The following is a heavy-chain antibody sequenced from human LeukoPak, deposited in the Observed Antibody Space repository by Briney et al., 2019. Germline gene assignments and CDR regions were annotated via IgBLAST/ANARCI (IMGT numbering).Heavy chain of an antibody. D-gene: IGHD4-23*01. CDR3: ARSAVATAAGLDY. J-gene: IGHJ4*02. CDR2: ISYSGFT. CDR1: GGSISNYY. V-gene: IGHV4-59*01. Sequence: SETLSLTCTISGGSISNYYGSWIRHPPGKGLEWIGYISYSGFTRYNPSLQSRVTISVDTSKNQFSLKLSSVTAADTAMYYCARSAVATAAGLDYWGQGTLVTVSS.